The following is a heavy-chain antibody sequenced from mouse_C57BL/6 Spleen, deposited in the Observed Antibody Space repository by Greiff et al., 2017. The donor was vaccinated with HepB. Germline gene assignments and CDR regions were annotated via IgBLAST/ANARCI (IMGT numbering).Heavy chain of an antibody. J-gene: IGHJ1*03. Sequence: ESGPGLVKPSQSLSLTCSVTGYSITSGYYWNWIRQFPGNKLEWMGYISYDGSNNYNPSLKNRISITRDTSKNQFFLKLNSVTTEDTATYYCAREGLYYCSSYRWYFDVWGTGTTVTVSS. CDR2: ISYDGSN. CDR1: GYSITSGYY. V-gene: IGHV3-6*01. D-gene: IGHD1-1*01. CDR3: AREGLYYCSSYRWYFDV.